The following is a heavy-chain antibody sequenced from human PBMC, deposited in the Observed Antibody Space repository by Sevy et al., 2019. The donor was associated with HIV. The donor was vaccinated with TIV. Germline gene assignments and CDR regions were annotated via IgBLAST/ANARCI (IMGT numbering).Heavy chain of an antibody. J-gene: IGHJ6*02. CDR1: GFTFGGSA. V-gene: IGHV3-73*01. CDR3: TRLGGTVVTPYYAMDV. CDR2: IRSKANNYAT. Sequence: GGSLRLSCAASGFTFGGSAMHWVRQASGKGLEWVGRIRSKANNYATSHVTSVNGRFTISRDDSKNTAYLQMNSLKTEDTAVYYCTRLGGTVVTPYYAMDVWGQGTTVTVSS. D-gene: IGHD2-21*02.